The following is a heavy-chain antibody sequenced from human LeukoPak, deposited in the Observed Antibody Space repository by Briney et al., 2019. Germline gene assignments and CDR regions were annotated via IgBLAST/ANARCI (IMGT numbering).Heavy chain of an antibody. CDR1: GDSISRSTYY. CDR3: ARSSGTGTFSY. D-gene: IGHD6-25*01. CDR2: VYYGRSP. V-gene: IGHV4-39*02. J-gene: IGHJ4*02. Sequence: SETLSLTCTVSGDSISRSTYYWAWIRQPPGKGLEWIGGVYYGRSPYFNPSLESRATISVDTSKNHFSLKMSSVTAADTAVYYCARSSGTGTFSYWGQGTLVTVSS.